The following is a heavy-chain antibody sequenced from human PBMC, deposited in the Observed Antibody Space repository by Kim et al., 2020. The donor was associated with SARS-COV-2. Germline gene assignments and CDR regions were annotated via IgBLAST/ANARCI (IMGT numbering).Heavy chain of an antibody. Sequence: SVKVSCKASGGTFSSYAISWVRQAPGQGLEWMGGIIPIFGTANYAQKFQGRVTITADESTSTAYMELSSLRSEDTAVYYCAKEIHNFGLTGYYRYYYGMDVWGQGTTVTVSS. CDR2: IIPIFGTA. V-gene: IGHV1-69*13. D-gene: IGHD3-9*01. J-gene: IGHJ6*02. CDR3: AKEIHNFGLTGYYRYYYGMDV. CDR1: GGTFSSYA.